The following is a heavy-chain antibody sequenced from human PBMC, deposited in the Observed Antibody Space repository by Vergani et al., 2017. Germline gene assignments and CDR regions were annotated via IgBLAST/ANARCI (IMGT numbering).Heavy chain of an antibody. CDR3: VHRAGLDGNFDTSGYFFRDY. CDR1: GFSFTSSGG. D-gene: IGHD3-22*01. V-gene: IGHV2-5*01. CDR2: IASNDDK. J-gene: IGHJ4*02. Sequence: QIPLKESGPTVVKPKQTLTVTCTFSGFSFTSSGGVAWVRQSPGKPLGWLVLIASNDDKQFLPSLRSRLTITRDTSKNQVVLTLSHMDPADTATYFCVHRAGLDGNFDTSGYFFRDYWGQGILVTVAS.